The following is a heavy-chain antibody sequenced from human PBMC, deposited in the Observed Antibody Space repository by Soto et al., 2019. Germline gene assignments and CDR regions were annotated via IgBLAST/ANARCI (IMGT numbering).Heavy chain of an antibody. V-gene: IGHV5-51*01. J-gene: IGHJ6*02. CDR2: IYPGDSHT. CDR3: ARPGVTQYSTDA. CDR1: AYSFTTYS. D-gene: IGHD2-21*02. Sequence: RGESLKISCEGSAYSFTTYSIAWVRQMPGKGLEWMGIIYPGDSHTTYSPSFQGQVTISADKSISTAYLQWSSLKASDSATYYCARPGVTQYSTDAWGQGTTVTVSS.